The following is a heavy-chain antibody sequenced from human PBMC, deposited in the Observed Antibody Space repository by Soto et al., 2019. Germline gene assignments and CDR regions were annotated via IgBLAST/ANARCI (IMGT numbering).Heavy chain of an antibody. CDR3: ARGVYSYGYSSMGY. CDR1: GGTFSSYA. J-gene: IGHJ4*02. D-gene: IGHD5-18*01. CDR2: IIPIFGTA. V-gene: IGHV1-69*13. Sequence: SVKVACKASGGTFSSYAISSVRQAPGQGLEWMGGIIPIFGTANYAQKFQGRVTITADESTSTAYMELSSLRSEDTAVYYCARGVYSYGYSSMGYWGQGSLDTVSS.